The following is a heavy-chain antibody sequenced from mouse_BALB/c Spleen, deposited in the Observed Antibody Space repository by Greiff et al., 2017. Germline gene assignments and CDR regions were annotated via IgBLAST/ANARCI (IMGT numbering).Heavy chain of an antibody. CDR2: ISDGGSYT. CDR3: ARDNYGSSGGFDY. J-gene: IGHJ2*01. V-gene: IGHV5-4*02. Sequence: EVKLMESGGGLVKPGGSLKLSCAASGFTFSDYYMYWVRQTPEKRLEWVATISDGGSYTYYPDSVKGRFTISRDNAKNNLYLQMSSLKSEDTAMYYCARDNYGSSGGFDYWGQGTTLTVSS. CDR1: GFTFSDYY. D-gene: IGHD1-1*01.